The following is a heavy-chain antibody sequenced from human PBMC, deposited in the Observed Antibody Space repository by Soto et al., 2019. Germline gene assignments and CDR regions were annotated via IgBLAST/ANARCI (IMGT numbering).Heavy chain of an antibody. J-gene: IGHJ6*02. V-gene: IGHV3-48*03. CDR2: ISKSGSII. CDR3: ASVMLRFSYGIDV. Sequence: GGSLRLSCAASGLTFSSYEMHWVRQAPGKGLEWVSYISKSGSIIYYTDSVKGRFTISRDNAKNLLYLEMNSLRAEDSAVYFCASVMLRFSYGIDVWGQGTTVTVSS. D-gene: IGHD3-3*01. CDR1: GLTFSSYE.